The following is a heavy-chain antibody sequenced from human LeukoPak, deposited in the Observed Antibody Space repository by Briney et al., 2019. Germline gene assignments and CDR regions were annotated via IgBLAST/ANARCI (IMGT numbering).Heavy chain of an antibody. J-gene: IGHJ6*03. CDR3: AKDDEYCSGGSCWEYYYYMDV. V-gene: IGHV3-30*02. CDR1: GFTFSSYG. CDR2: IRYDGSNK. Sequence: SGGSLRLSCAASGFTFSSYGMHWVRQAPGKGLEWVAFIRYDGSNKYYADSVKGRFTISRDNSENTLYLQMNSLRAEDTAVYYCAKDDEYCSGGSCWEYYYYMDVWGKGTTVTVSS. D-gene: IGHD2-15*01.